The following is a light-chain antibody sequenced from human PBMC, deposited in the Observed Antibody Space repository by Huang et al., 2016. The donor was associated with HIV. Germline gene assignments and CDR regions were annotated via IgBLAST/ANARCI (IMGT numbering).Light chain of an antibody. V-gene: IGKV3-15*01. CDR3: QQYNNWPYT. CDR1: QSVGSK. J-gene: IGKJ2*01. Sequence: DTVMTQTPATLSVSPGARPTLSCRASQSVGSKIAWCQQKPGQAPRLLIHGTSTRATGIPARFSGSGSGTEFTLTISSLQSEDFAVYYCQQYNNWPYTFGQGTKLEIK. CDR2: GTS.